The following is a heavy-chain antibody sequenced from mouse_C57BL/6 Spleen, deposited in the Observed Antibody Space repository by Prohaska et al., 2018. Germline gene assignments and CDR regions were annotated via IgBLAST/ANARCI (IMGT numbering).Heavy chain of an antibody. D-gene: IGHD3-1*01. CDR1: GYTFTSYW. J-gene: IGHJ2*01. CDR2: IDPSDSYT. CDR3: ARGLPQDFDY. V-gene: IGHV1-69*02. Sequence: QVQLQQPGAELVKPGASVKMSCKASGYTFTSYWITWVKQRPEQGLEWIGEIDPSDSYTNYNQKFKGKATLTVDKSSSTAYMQLSRLTSEDSAVNYWARGLPQDFDYWGKGTTLTVSS.